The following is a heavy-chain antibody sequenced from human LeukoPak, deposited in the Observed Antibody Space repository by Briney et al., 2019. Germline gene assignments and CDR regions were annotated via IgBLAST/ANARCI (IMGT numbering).Heavy chain of an antibody. J-gene: IGHJ4*02. CDR2: INHSGST. V-gene: IGHV4-34*01. Sequence: SETLSLTRTVSGGSISSYYWNLFRQPPGKRLEWIGEINHSGSTNYNPSLKSRVTISSDTSKNHFSLMLRSVTAADTAVYYCARGPYGFDYWGQGTLVTVSS. CDR3: ARGPYGFDY. CDR1: GGSISSYY. D-gene: IGHD2-21*01.